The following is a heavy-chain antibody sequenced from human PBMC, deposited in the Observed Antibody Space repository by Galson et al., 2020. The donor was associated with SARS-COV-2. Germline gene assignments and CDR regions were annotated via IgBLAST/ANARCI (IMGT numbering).Heavy chain of an antibody. V-gene: IGHV4-34*01. CDR2: INPSGSI. J-gene: IGHJ4*02. Sequence: SQASETLSLTCAVSGGSFSGYYRGWVRQPPGKGLEWIGEINPSGSISYNPSLSSRVTISNDTYKNQFSLRLRSGTAADTSTYFCARGRRDVNMLLMIATSASYYFDFWGQGSLVTVSS. D-gene: IGHD2-21*01. CDR1: GGSFSGYY. CDR3: ARGRRDVNMLLMIATSASYYFDF.